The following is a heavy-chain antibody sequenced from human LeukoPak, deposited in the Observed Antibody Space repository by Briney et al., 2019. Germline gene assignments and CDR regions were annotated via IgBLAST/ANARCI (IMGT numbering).Heavy chain of an antibody. CDR2: INHSGST. Sequence: SETLSLTCTVSGGSISSYYWSWIRQPPGKGLEWIGEINHSGSTNYNPSLKCRVTISVDTSKNQFSLKLSSVTAADTAVYYCARRAFLEWFPHDYYYYGMDVWGQGTTVTVSS. V-gene: IGHV4-34*01. CDR1: GGSISSYY. D-gene: IGHD3-3*02. J-gene: IGHJ6*02. CDR3: ARRAFLEWFPHDYYYYGMDV.